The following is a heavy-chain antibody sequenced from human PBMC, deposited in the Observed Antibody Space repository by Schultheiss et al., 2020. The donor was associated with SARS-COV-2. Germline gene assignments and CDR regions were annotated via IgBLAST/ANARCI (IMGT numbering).Heavy chain of an antibody. Sequence: GSLRLSCAASGFTFSDYWMTWVRQAPGKGLEWVGRIKSKTDGGTTDYAAPVKGRFTISRDDSKNTLYLQMNSLRAEDTAVYYCARVWSSTWPEAFDYWGQGTQVTVSS. D-gene: IGHD6-13*01. V-gene: IGHV3-15*01. J-gene: IGHJ4*02. CDR1: GFTFSDYW. CDR2: IKSKTDGGTT. CDR3: ARVWSSTWPEAFDY.